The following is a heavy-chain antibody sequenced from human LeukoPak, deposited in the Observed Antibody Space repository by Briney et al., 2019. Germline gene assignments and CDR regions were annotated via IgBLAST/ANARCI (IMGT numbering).Heavy chain of an antibody. D-gene: IGHD1-1*01. CDR1: GASLSSADYY. CDR3: ARGGSDWNDFDAFDI. V-gene: IGHV4-61*02. J-gene: IGHJ3*02. CDR2: IYTSGST. Sequence: SQTLSLTCAVSGASLSSADYYWNWIRQPAGKGLEWIGRIYTSGSTNYNPSLKSRVTMSVDTSKNQFSLKLSSVTAADTAVYYCARGGSDWNDFDAFDIWGQGTMVTVSS.